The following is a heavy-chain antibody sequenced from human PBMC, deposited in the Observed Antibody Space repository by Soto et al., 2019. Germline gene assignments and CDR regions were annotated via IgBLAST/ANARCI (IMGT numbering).Heavy chain of an antibody. CDR2: IYYSGST. Sequence: SETLSLTCTVSGGSISSGGYYWSWIRQHPRKGLEWIGYIYYSGSTYYNPSLKSRVTISVDTSKNQFSLKLSSVTAADTAVYYCARGVVYYSYGMDVWGQGTTVTVSS. V-gene: IGHV4-31*03. J-gene: IGHJ6*02. CDR1: GGSISSGGYY. CDR3: ARGVVYYSYGMDV.